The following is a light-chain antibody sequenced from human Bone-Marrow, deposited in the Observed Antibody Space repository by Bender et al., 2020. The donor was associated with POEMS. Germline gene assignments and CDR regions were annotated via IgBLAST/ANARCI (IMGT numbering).Light chain of an antibody. CDR3: QASDTYSVI. CDR2: QDT. J-gene: IGLJ2*01. CDR1: DLGDKY. V-gene: IGLV3-1*01. Sequence: SYEVTQPPSVSVSPGQTASITCSGDDLGDKYVAWYQQKPGQSPVLVIYQDTKRPSGIPERFSGSNSGDTATLTIRGTQAMDEADYYCQASDTYSVIFGGGTKLTVL.